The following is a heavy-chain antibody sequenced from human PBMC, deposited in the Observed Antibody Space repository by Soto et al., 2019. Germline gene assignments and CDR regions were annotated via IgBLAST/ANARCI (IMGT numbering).Heavy chain of an antibody. D-gene: IGHD3-22*01. V-gene: IGHV1-69*13. CDR2: IIPIFGTA. J-gene: IGHJ4*02. CDR3: ARDIIYDSSGYYDNIPFDY. CDR1: GGTFSSYA. Sequence: SVKVSCKASGGTFSSYAISWVRQAPGQGLEWMGGIIPIFGTANYAQKLQGRVTITADESTSTAYMELSSLRSEDTAVYYCARDIIYDSSGYYDNIPFDYWGQGTLVTVSS.